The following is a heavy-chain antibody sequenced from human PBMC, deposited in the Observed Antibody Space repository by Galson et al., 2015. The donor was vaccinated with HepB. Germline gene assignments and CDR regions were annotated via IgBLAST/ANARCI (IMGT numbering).Heavy chain of an antibody. CDR3: ARVVRGGVSYFDY. CDR2: ISAYNGYT. V-gene: IGHV1-18*01. J-gene: IGHJ4*02. CDR1: GYTFTHYG. Sequence: SVKVSCKASGYTFTHYGISWVRQAPGQGLEWMGWISAYNGYTKYEQKFQGRVTMTTDTSTSTAYMALRSLRSDDTAVYYCARVVRGGVSYFDYWGQGTLVTVSS. D-gene: IGHD4-23*01.